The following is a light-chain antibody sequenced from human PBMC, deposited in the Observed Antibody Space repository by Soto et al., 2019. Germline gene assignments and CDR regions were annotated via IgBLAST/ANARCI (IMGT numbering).Light chain of an antibody. CDR3: LQHKSYPRT. J-gene: IGKJ2*01. CDR2: AAS. CDR1: QGIRND. V-gene: IGKV1-17*01. Sequence: DIQMTQSPSSLSASVGDRVTITCRASQGIRNDLGWYQQKPGKATKRLIYAASSLQSGVPSRFSVRGTGTEFTLIISRLQPEDIATYFCLQHKSYPRTFGQGTKLEIE.